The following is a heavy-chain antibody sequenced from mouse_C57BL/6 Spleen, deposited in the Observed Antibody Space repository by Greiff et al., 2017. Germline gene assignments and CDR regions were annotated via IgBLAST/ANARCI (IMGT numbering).Heavy chain of an antibody. CDR1: GYSFTSDY. J-gene: IGHJ4*01. V-gene: IGHV3-8*01. D-gene: IGHD2-3*01. Sequence: EVQLQQSGPGLAKPSQTLSLTCSVTGYSFTSDYWNWIRKFPGNKLEYMGYICYSGSTYYNPSLKSRISITRDTSKNQYYLQLNSVTTEDTATYYCAEGYYAYAMDYWGQGTSVTGAS. CDR3: AEGYYAYAMDY. CDR2: ICYSGST.